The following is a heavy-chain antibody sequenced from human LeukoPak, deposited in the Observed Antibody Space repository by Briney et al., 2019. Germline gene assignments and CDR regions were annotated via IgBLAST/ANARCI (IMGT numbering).Heavy chain of an antibody. CDR3: AREGSQDAFDI. CDR2: INPNSGCT. CDR1: GYTCTSYD. Sequence: ASVKVSCKASGYTCTSYDINWVRQATGQGLEWMGWINPNSGCTNYAQKFQGWVTMTRDTSISTAYMELSRLRSDDTAVYYCAREGSQDAFDIWGQGTMVTVSS. V-gene: IGHV1-2*04. J-gene: IGHJ3*02.